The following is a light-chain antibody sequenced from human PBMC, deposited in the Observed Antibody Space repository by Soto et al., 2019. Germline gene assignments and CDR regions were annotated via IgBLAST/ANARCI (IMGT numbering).Light chain of an antibody. Sequence: EIVLTQSPATLSLSPGERATLSCRASQSVSSYLAWYQQKPGQAPRLLIYDASNRATGIPARFSGSGSGTDFTLTISSLETEDFAVYYCQQHTFGQGTKLEIK. CDR3: QQHT. V-gene: IGKV3-11*01. CDR1: QSVSSY. J-gene: IGKJ2*01. CDR2: DAS.